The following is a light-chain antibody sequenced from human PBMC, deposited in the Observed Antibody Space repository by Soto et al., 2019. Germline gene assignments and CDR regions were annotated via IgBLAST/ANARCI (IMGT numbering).Light chain of an antibody. CDR3: QHYGTSPWT. CDR2: GAS. CDR1: QRVSSDY. J-gene: IGKJ1*01. V-gene: IGKV3-20*01. Sequence: ENVLTQSPGTLSLSPGERATLSCRASQRVSSDYLAWYQQKPGQAPRLLIYGASSRATGIPDRFSGSGYGTDFTLTISRLEAEDFAVYYCQHYGTSPWTFGQGTKVEIK.